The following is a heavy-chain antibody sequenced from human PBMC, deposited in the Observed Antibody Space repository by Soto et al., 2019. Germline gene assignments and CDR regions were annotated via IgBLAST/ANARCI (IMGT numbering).Heavy chain of an antibody. V-gene: IGHV4-31*03. D-gene: IGHD6-13*01. J-gene: IGHJ3*02. CDR3: ARNPSGDSWSHQPIRYISYDDAFDI. CDR1: GGSISSGGCY. Sequence: PSETLSLTCTVSGGSISSGGCYWSWIRQHPGKGLEWIGYIYYSGSTYYNPSLKSRVTISVDTSKNQFSLRLSSVTAADTAVYYCARNPSGDSWSHQPIRYISYDDAFDIWGQGTMVTVSS. CDR2: IYYSGST.